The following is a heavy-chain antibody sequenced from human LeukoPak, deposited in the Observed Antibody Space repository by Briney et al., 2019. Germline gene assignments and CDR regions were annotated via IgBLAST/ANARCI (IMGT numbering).Heavy chain of an antibody. J-gene: IGHJ3*02. CDR2: FDPEDGET. CDR3: ATAQPGYCSSTSCHGDAFDI. CDR1: GYTLTELS. D-gene: IGHD2-2*01. V-gene: IGHV1-24*01. Sequence: ASVKVSCKVSGYTLTELSMHWVRPAPGKGLEWMGRFDPEDGETNYAQKFQGRVTMTEDTTTGTAYMELSSLRSEDTAVYYCATAQPGYCSSTSCHGDAFDIWGQGTMVTVSS.